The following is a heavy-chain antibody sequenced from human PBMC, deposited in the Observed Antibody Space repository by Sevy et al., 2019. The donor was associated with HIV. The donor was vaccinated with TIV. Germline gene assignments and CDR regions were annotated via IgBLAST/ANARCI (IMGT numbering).Heavy chain of an antibody. J-gene: IGHJ4*02. CDR1: GFTFTSDS. D-gene: IGHD1-26*01. CDR2: INTDGKII. Sequence: GGSLRLSCAASGFTFTSDSMHWVRQPPGKGLVWVSNINTDGKIIRYADSVKGRFTTSGDNAKNTLYLQMNSLRAEETAVYYCARGSRGTFGAWGQGTLVTVSS. CDR3: ARGSRGTFGA. V-gene: IGHV3-74*01.